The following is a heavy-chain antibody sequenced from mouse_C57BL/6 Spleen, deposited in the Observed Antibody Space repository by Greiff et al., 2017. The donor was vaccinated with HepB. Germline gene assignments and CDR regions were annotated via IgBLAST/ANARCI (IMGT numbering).Heavy chain of an antibody. CDR3: ARSLNDYYGFSFDY. V-gene: IGHV1-59*01. J-gene: IGHJ2*01. Sequence: QVQLQQPGAELVRPGPSVKLSCKASGYTFTSYWMHWVKQRPGQGLEWIGVIDPSDSYTNYNQKFKGKATLTVDTSSSTAYMQLSSLTTADSAVYYCARSLNDYYGFSFDYWGQGTTLTVSS. CDR2: IDPSDSYT. CDR1: GYTFTSYW. D-gene: IGHD1-1*01.